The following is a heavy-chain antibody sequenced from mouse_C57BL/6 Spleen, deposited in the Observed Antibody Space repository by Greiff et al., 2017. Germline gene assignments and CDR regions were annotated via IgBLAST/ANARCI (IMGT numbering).Heavy chain of an antibody. CDR3: AREGGGYFDV. D-gene: IGHD3-3*01. J-gene: IGHJ1*03. CDR1: GYAFSSSW. Sequence: QVHVKQSGPELVKPGASVKISCKASGYAFSSSWMNWVKQRPGKGLEWIGRIYPGDGDTNYYGRFKGMATLTADKTSSTAYMQLSRLTSEDSAVCFCAREGGGYFDVWGTGTTVTVSS. V-gene: IGHV1-82*01. CDR2: IYPGDGDT.